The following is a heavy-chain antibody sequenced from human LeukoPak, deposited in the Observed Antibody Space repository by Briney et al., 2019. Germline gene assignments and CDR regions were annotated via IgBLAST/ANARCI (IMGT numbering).Heavy chain of an antibody. CDR3: ARDRHDYGGNRGDFDY. D-gene: IGHD4-23*01. J-gene: IGHJ4*02. CDR1: GYTFTSYY. V-gene: IGHV1-46*01. Sequence: ASVKVSCKASGYTFTSYYMHWVRQAPGQGLEWMGIINPGGGSTSYAQKFQGRVTMTRDMSTSTVYMELSSLRSEDTAVYYCARDRHDYGGNRGDFDYWGQGTLVTVSS. CDR2: INPGGGST.